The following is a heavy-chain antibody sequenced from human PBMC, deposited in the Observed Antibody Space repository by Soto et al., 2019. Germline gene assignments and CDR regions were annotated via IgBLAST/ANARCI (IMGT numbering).Heavy chain of an antibody. V-gene: IGHV4-39*01. CDR2: VYYRGTT. CDR1: GSPTSTSIYY. Sequence: PSETRSLTCTVSGSPTSTSIYYWACVRLPPGKGLEWIGSVYYRGTTDYNPPLKSRVTISGDTSKNPFSLKLSSVTAADTAVFYCARLIHCKTTSCYFDYWGQGTLVTGS. J-gene: IGHJ4*02. D-gene: IGHD2-2*01. CDR3: ARLIHCKTTSCYFDY.